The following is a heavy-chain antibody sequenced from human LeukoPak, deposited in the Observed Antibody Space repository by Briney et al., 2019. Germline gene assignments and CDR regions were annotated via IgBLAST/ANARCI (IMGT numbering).Heavy chain of an antibody. J-gene: IGHJ4*02. Sequence: GASVKVSCKASGYTFTCYYMHWVRQAPGQGLEWMGWINPNSGGTNYAQKFQGRVTMTRDTSISTAYMELSRLRSDDTAVYYCARVLDDYGGKVDYWGQGTLVTVSS. D-gene: IGHD4-23*01. CDR1: GYTFTCYY. CDR2: INPNSGGT. CDR3: ARVLDDYGGKVDY. V-gene: IGHV1-2*02.